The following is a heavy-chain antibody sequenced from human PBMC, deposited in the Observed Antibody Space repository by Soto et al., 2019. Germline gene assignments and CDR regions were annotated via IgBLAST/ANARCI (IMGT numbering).Heavy chain of an antibody. V-gene: IGHV4-61*01. D-gene: IGHD3-22*01. CDR2: VYYSGST. Sequence: SETLSLTCTVSGGSVSSGSYFWSWIRQPPGKGLEWIGYVYYSGSTKYNPSLKSRVTISADTSKNQFSLKLSSVTAADTAVYYCARDPASSGLGGAFDVWGQGTMVTVSS. CDR1: GGSVSSGSYF. J-gene: IGHJ3*01. CDR3: ARDPASSGLGGAFDV.